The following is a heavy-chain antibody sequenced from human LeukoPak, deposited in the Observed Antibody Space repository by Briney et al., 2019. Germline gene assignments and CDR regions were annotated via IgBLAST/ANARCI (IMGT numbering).Heavy chain of an antibody. CDR2: IRYDGSNK. CDR3: AKGFVNRRNTIFGVAIDY. J-gene: IGHJ4*02. V-gene: IGHV3-30*02. CDR1: GLTFSSYG. D-gene: IGHD3-3*01. Sequence: GGSLRLSCAASGLTFSSYGMHWVRQAPGKGLEWVVFIRYDGSNKYYADSVKGRFTISRDNSKNTLYLQMNSLRAEDTAVYYCAKGFVNRRNTIFGVAIDYWGQGTLVTVSS.